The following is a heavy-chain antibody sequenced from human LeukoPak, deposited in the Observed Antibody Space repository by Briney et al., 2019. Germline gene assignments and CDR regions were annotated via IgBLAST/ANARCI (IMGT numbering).Heavy chain of an antibody. CDR2: IYYSGST. Sequence: SETLSLTCTVSGGSISNYYWSWTRQPPGKGLEWIGYIYYSGSTNYNPSLKSRVTISVDTSKNQFSLKLSSVTAADTAVYYCARVGGTNSYYYGMDVWGQGTTVTVSS. J-gene: IGHJ6*02. CDR1: GGSISNYY. D-gene: IGHD1-26*01. V-gene: IGHV4-59*01. CDR3: ARVGGTNSYYYGMDV.